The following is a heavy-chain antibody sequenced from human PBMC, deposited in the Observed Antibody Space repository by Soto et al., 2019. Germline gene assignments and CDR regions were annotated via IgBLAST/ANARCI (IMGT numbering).Heavy chain of an antibody. CDR1: GFAFSTFA. J-gene: IGHJ4*02. V-gene: IGHV3-23*01. CDR2: ISVSGNNA. D-gene: IGHD3-22*01. CDR3: ARDQLRPGILYSLGVLLPEYGL. Sequence: LSCAASGFAFSTFAMTWVRQAPGKGLEWVAAISVSGNNAYYADSVKGRFTISRDNSQNLVFLQMSSLRADDTAVYYCARDQLRPGILYSLGVLLPEYGLWGQGTLVTVSS.